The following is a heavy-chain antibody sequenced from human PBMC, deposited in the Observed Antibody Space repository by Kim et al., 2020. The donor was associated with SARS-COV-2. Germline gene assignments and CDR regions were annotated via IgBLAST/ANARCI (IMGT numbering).Heavy chain of an antibody. V-gene: IGHV1-8*01. Sequence: TGDAQKFQGRVTMTRNTSISTPYMELSSLRSDDPALYYCARELAAACFDYWGQGTLVTVSS. CDR3: ARELAAACFDY. CDR2: T. J-gene: IGHJ4*02. D-gene: IGHD6-13*01.